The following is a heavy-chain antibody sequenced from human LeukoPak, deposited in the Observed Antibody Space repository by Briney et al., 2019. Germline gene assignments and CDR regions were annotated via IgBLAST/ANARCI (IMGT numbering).Heavy chain of an antibody. CDR1: GGTFSSYA. Sequence: GASVKVSCKASGGTFSSYAISWVRQAPGQGLEWMGGVIPIFDTANYAQKFQGRVTITADESTSTAYMELSSLRSEDTAVYYCARDFSSWYERPHTGFDYWGQGTLVTVSS. J-gene: IGHJ4*02. D-gene: IGHD6-13*01. CDR2: VIPIFDTA. CDR3: ARDFSSWYERPHTGFDY. V-gene: IGHV1-69*13.